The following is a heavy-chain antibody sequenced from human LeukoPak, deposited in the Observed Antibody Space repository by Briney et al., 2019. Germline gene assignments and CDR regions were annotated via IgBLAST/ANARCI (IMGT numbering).Heavy chain of an antibody. D-gene: IGHD2-2*01. Sequence: SETLSLTCAVSGGSFSGYYWSWIRQPPGKGLEWIGEINHSGSTNYNPSLKSRVTISVDTSKNQFSLKLSSVTAADTAVYYCARFRALIVVVPAAKVWFDPWGQGTLVTVSS. CDR2: INHSGST. V-gene: IGHV4-34*01. CDR1: GGSFSGYY. CDR3: ARFRALIVVVPAAKVWFDP. J-gene: IGHJ5*02.